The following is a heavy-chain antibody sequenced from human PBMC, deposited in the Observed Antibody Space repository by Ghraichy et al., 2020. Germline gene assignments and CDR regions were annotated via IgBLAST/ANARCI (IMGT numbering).Heavy chain of an antibody. CDR1: GFTFSSYW. CDR3: ARVLTGYWYFDL. CDR2: INSDGSRT. Sequence: GGSLRLSCAASGFTFSSYWMHLVRQAPGKGLVWVSRINSDGSRTNYADSVKGRFTISRDNAKNTLYLQMNSLRAEDTAVYYCARVLTGYWYFDLWGRGTLVTVSS. J-gene: IGHJ2*01. V-gene: IGHV3-74*01. D-gene: IGHD7-27*01.